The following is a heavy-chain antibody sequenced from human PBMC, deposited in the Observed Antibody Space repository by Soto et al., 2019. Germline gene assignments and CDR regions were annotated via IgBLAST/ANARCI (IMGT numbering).Heavy chain of an antibody. CDR3: ARGQYQLLSSITFGFDS. V-gene: IGHV4-61*01. J-gene: IGHJ5*01. D-gene: IGHD2-2*01. CDR1: ADSVSSGCFY. Sequence: PSETLSLTCPVSADSVSSGCFYWSWLRQSPGKGLEYIGYIYYSGATNYNPSLKSRVTISVDLSKNQFSLTLKSVIAADTAVDFCARGQYQLLSSITFGFDSWGQGTLVTVSS. CDR2: IYYSGAT.